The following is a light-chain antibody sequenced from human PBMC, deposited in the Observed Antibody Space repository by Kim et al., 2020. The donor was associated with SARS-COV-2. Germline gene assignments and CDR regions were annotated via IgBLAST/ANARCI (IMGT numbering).Light chain of an antibody. CDR3: ETWDSNIQV. V-gene: IGLV4-60*03. J-gene: IGLJ3*02. Sequence: SSVKHAKALVSGKVNYCSAWHPQRPGKAPRFLVKVEGNGSYNKGSVVPNRFSGSRSGADRYLIISNLHSEDEADYYCETWDSNIQVFGGGTQLTVL. CDR1: SGKVNYC. CDR2: VEGNGSY.